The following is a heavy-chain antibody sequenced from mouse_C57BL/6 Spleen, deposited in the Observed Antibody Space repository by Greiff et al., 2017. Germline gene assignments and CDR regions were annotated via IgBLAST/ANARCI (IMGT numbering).Heavy chain of an antibody. CDR2: IDPSDSYT. D-gene: IGHD1-1*01. CDR3: ARVGSSYPYYYAMDY. Sequence: QVQLQQSGAELVMPGASVKLSCKASGYTFTSYWMHWVKQRPGQGLEWIGEIDPSDSYTNYNQKFKGKSTLTVDKSSSTAYMQLSSLTSEDSAVYYCARVGSSYPYYYAMDYWGQGTSVTVSS. CDR1: GYTFTSYW. J-gene: IGHJ4*01. V-gene: IGHV1-69*01.